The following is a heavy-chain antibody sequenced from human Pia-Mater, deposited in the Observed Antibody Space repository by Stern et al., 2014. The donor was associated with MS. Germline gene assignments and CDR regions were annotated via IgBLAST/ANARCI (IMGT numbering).Heavy chain of an antibody. V-gene: IGHV2-26*01. J-gene: IGHJ4*02. CDR2: IVANDEK. CDR1: GFSFTNTRVG. D-gene: IGHD3-16*01. CDR3: ARIRELGTIDY. Sequence: QITLKESGPVLVKPTETLTLTCTVSGFSFTNTRVGVNWIRQSPGKALEWLAHIVANDEKSYNISLRSRLTISRDTSKSQVVLTMTDMDPVDTGTYYCARIRELGTIDYWGQGTLITVSS.